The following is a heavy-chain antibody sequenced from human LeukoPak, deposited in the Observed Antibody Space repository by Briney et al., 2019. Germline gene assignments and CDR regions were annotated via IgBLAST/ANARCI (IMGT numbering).Heavy chain of an antibody. Sequence: GGSLRLSCAASGFTFDDYGMSWVRQAPGKGLEWVSGINWNGGSTGYADSVKGRFTISRDNAKNSLYLQMDSLRAEDTALYYCARDLSSSWFYYYGMDVWAKGPRSPSP. D-gene: IGHD6-13*01. CDR2: INWNGGST. V-gene: IGHV3-20*04. J-gene: IGHJ6*02. CDR1: GFTFDDYG. CDR3: ARDLSSSWFYYYGMDV.